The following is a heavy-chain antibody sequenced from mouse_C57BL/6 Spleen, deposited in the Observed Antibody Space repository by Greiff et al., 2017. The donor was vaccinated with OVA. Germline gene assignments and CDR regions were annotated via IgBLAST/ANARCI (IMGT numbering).Heavy chain of an antibody. J-gene: IGHJ1*03. V-gene: IGHV3-6*01. CDR2: ISYDGSN. CDR1: GYSITSGYY. CDR3: ARGYDYDGWYFDV. D-gene: IGHD2-4*01. Sequence: DVQLQESGPGLVKPSQSLSLTCSVTGYSITSGYYWNWIRQFPGKKLEWMGYISYDGSNNYNPSLKNRISITRDTSKNQFFLKLNSVTTEDTATYYCARGYDYDGWYFDVWGTGTTVTVSS.